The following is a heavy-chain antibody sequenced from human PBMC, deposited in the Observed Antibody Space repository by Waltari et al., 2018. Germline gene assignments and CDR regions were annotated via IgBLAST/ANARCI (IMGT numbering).Heavy chain of an antibody. CDR2: IIPILGIA. D-gene: IGHD6-13*01. V-gene: IGHV1-69*02. CDR3: ARAYSSSTGFDY. J-gene: IGHJ4*02. CDR1: GGTFSSYT. Sequence: HVQLVQYRAEVKKPGSSVKVSCKASGGTFSSYTISWVRQAPGQGLEWMGRIIPILGIANYAQKFQGRVTITADKSTSTAYMELSSLRSEDTAVYYCARAYSSSTGFDYWGQGTLVTVSS.